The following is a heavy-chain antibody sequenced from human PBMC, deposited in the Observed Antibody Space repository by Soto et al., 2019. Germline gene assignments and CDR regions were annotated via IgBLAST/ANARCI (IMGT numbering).Heavy chain of an antibody. Sequence: SETLSITRTVSGGSISSYYWSLIRQPPGKGLERSRYIYYSGSTNYIPSLKSRVTISVYTSKNQFSLKLSSVTAADTALYYCASSTVTPEYFQHRGQGTLVTVSS. CDR3: ASSTVTPEYFQH. V-gene: IGHV4-59*08. D-gene: IGHD4-17*01. J-gene: IGHJ1*01. CDR2: IYYSGST. CDR1: GGSISSYY.